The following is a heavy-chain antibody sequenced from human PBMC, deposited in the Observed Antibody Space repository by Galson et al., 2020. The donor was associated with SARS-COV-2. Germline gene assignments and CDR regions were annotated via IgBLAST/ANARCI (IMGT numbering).Heavy chain of an antibody. CDR1: GYTFSDYY. J-gene: IGHJ4*02. CDR3: AKEAGYSSSWNY. CDR2: INPHSGDT. V-gene: IGHV1-2*02. Sequence: ASVKVSCKSSGYTFSDYYIHWVRQAPGQGLEWMGWINPHSGDTNYAQKFQGRVLMTIDTYFSTAYMYLSSLTSDDTGMYYCAKEAGYSSSWNYWGQGTLVTVSS. D-gene: IGHD6-13*01.